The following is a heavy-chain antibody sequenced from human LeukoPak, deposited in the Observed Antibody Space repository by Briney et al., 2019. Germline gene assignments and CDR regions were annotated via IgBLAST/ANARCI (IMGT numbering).Heavy chain of an antibody. J-gene: IGHJ5*02. D-gene: IGHD6-6*01. CDR3: ARGRVVYSSSARWFDP. V-gene: IGHV4-34*01. Sequence: SETLSLTCAVYSGSFSGYYWSWIRQPPGKGLEWIGEINHSGSTNYNPSLKSRVTISVDTSKNQFSLKLSSVTAADTAVYYCARGRVVYSSSARWFDPWGQGTLVTVSS. CDR2: INHSGST. CDR1: SGSFSGYY.